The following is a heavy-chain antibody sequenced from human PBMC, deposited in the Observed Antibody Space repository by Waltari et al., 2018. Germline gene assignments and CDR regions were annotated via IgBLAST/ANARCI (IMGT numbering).Heavy chain of an antibody. CDR2: IIPIVGTA. V-gene: IGHV1-69*08. J-gene: IGHJ3*02. D-gene: IGHD2-8*02. CDR3: ARAPPTELVGAFDI. CDR1: GGTFSSYA. Sequence: QVQLVQSGAEVKKPGSSVKVSCKASGGTFSSYAISWVRKAPGQGLEWMGRIIPIVGTANYAQKFQGRVTITADKSTSTAYMELSSLRSEDTAVYYCARAPPTELVGAFDIWGQGTMVTVSS.